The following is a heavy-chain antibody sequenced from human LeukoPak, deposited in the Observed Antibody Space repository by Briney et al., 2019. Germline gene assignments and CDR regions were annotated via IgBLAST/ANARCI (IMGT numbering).Heavy chain of an antibody. CDR3: AKGVRALYDFWSGYYW. CDR1: GFTFSSYA. CDR2: ISGSGDNT. Sequence: GGSLRLSCAASGFTFSSYAMSWVRQVPGKGLEWVSVISGSGDNTYYADSVKGRFTISRDNSKNTLYLQMNSLRAEDTAVYYCAKGVRALYDFWSGYYWWGQGTLVTVSS. V-gene: IGHV3-23*01. D-gene: IGHD3-3*01. J-gene: IGHJ4*02.